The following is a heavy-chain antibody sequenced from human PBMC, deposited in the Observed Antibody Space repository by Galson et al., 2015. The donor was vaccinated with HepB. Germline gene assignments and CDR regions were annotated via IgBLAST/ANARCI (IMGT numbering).Heavy chain of an antibody. V-gene: IGHV4-34*01. J-gene: IGHJ4*02. CDR2: INHSGST. CDR3: ARSEGAYCSSTSCYGGLGY. CDR1: GGSFSGYY. Sequence: LSLTCAVYGGSFSGYYWSWIRQPPGKGLEWIGEINHSGSTNYNPSLKSRVTISVDTSKNQFSLKLSSVTAADTAVYYCARSEGAYCSSTSCYGGLGYWGQGTLVTVSS. D-gene: IGHD2-2*01.